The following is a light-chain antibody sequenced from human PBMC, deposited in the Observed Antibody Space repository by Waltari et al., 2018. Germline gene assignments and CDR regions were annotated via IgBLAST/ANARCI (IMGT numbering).Light chain of an antibody. Sequence: QSALTQPPSMSAAPGQRVTIACAGTSPHIRARSVVPSSQQHAGKSPKLPLSDTNYRPSGVPDRFSGSRSGTSAYLAITGLQAEDEADYYCQTYDRGLGGHWVFGGGTKLTV. CDR2: DTN. CDR1: SPHIRARSV. V-gene: IGLV1-40*01. J-gene: IGLJ3*02. CDR3: QTYDRGLGGHWV.